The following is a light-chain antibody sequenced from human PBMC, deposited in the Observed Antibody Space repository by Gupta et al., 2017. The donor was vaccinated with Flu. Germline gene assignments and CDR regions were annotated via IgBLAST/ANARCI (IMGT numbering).Light chain of an antibody. Sequence: DIVMTQSPDSLAVSPGERATINCKSSQSVLYSSSNKNYLAWYQQKPGQPPTLLIYWASTRESGVPDRFSGSGSGTDFTLTISSLQAEDVAVYYCQQYYSPPLTFGGGTKVEIK. CDR2: WAS. V-gene: IGKV4-1*01. CDR1: QSVLYSSSNKNY. CDR3: QQYYSPPLT. J-gene: IGKJ4*01.